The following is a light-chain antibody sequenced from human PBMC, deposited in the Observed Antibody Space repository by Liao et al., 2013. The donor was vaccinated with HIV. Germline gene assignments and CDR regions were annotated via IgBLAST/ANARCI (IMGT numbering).Light chain of an antibody. Sequence: SFDLAQPPSVSVSPGQTASITCSGDNLGNKYACWYQQKPGQSPVLVIYQDSKRPSGIPERFSGSNSGNTATLTISRVEAGDEADYYCQVWDTGSDHPVFGGGTKLAVL. CDR2: QDS. CDR1: NLGNKY. CDR3: QVWDTGSDHPV. J-gene: IGLJ3*02. V-gene: IGLV3-1*01.